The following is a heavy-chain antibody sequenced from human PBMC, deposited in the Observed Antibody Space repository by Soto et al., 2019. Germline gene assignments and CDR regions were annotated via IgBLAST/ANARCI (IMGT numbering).Heavy chain of an antibody. CDR1: GGTFSSYA. Sequence: QVQLVQSGAEVKKPGSSVKVSCKASGGTFSSYAISWVRQAPGQGLEWMGGIIPIFGTTNYAQKFQGRVTITADEATSTVYMELSSLRSEDTAVSYCASEQSSPKYGMDVWGQGTTVTVSS. CDR2: IIPIFGTT. CDR3: ASEQSSPKYGMDV. D-gene: IGHD6-13*01. V-gene: IGHV1-69*01. J-gene: IGHJ6*02.